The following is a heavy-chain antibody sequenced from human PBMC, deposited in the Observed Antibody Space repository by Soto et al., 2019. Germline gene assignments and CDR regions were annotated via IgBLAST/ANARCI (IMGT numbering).Heavy chain of an antibody. CDR3: AKDGQKLATVTCGTWFDS. Sequence: ESGGTLVQPGGSLRLSCATSGFTFINYAMNWIRQAPGKGLEWVSVISAGGDNTYYADSVKGRFTTSRDNSKNTLFLQVNSLTAEDTGIYYCAKDGQKLATVTCGTWFDSGGQGTRVTVSS. V-gene: IGHV3-23*01. CDR1: GFTFINYA. D-gene: IGHD4-17*01. J-gene: IGHJ5*01. CDR2: ISAGGDNT.